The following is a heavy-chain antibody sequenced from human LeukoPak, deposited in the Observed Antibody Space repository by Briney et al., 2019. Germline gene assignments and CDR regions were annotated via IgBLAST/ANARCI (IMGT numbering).Heavy chain of an antibody. J-gene: IGHJ4*02. CDR1: GFTFSRYS. Sequence: PGGSLRLSCAASGFTFSRYSMNWVRQAPGKGLEWVSSISSSSSYIYYADSVKGRFTISRDNAKNSLYLQMNSLRAEDTAVYYCARGHGSGSYYNDYYFDYWGQGTLVTVSS. CDR2: ISSSSSYI. D-gene: IGHD3-10*01. CDR3: ARGHGSGSYYNDYYFDY. V-gene: IGHV3-21*01.